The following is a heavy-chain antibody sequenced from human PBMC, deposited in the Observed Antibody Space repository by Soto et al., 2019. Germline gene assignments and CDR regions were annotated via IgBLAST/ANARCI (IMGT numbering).Heavy chain of an antibody. J-gene: IGHJ4*02. CDR3: ARGLTTADNL. Sequence: EVQLVESGGGLVQPGGSLTLTCAASGFTINNYWINWVRQAPGKGLEWVAHINKDGTVRNYVDSVRGRFTISRDNAKNSLLLQMNSLRAEDEAVYYCARGLTTADNLWGQGTLVTVSS. CDR2: INKDGTVR. CDR1: GFTINNYW. D-gene: IGHD6-25*01. V-gene: IGHV3-7*01.